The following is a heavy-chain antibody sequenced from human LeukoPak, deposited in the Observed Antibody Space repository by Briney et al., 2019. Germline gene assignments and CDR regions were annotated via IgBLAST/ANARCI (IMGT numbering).Heavy chain of an antibody. CDR2: IYYSENT. Sequence: SETLSLTCAVYGGSFSGYYWSWIRQPPGKGLEWIGIIYYSENTYYNPSLKSRVTISLDRSKNQFSLKLSSVTAADTAVYYCASERGAYYDVLTGPFDYWGQGILVTVSS. CDR3: ASERGAYYDVLTGPFDY. V-gene: IGHV4-34*01. J-gene: IGHJ4*02. CDR1: GGSFSGYY. D-gene: IGHD3-9*01.